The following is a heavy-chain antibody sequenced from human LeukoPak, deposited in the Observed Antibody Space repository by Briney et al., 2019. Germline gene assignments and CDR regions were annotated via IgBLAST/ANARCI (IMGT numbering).Heavy chain of an antibody. CDR2: IYSSGST. J-gene: IGHJ4*02. V-gene: IGHV4-59*01. CDR1: GVSISSYY. D-gene: IGHD3-10*01. CDR3: ATMVQGVHTYFGS. Sequence: SETLSLTCTVSGVSISSYYWSWIRQSPGKGLEWIGYIYSSGSTNYNPSLKSRVTISVDTSKNQFSLKLSSVTAADTAVYYCATMVQGVHTYFGSWGQGNLVAVSS.